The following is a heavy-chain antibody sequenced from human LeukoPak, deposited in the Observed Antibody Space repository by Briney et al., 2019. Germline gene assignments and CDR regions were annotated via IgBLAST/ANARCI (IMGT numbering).Heavy chain of an antibody. V-gene: IGHV4-34*01. CDR2: INHSGST. J-gene: IGHJ6*03. Sequence: SETLSLTCAVYGGSFSGYYWSWIRQPPGKGLEWIGEINHSGSTNYNPSLKSRVTISVDTSKNQFSLKLSSVTAADTAVYYCAREKPYSSSWYEDYYYYYYMDVWGKGTTVTVSS. CDR3: AREKPYSSSWYEDYYYYYYMDV. D-gene: IGHD6-13*01. CDR1: GGSFSGYY.